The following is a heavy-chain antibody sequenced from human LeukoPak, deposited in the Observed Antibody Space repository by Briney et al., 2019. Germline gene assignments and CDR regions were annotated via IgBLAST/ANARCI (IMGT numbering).Heavy chain of an antibody. D-gene: IGHD6-6*01. Sequence: SETLSLTCTVSGGSIRSSYYYWGWIRQPPGKGLEWIGSIYDSGSTYYNPSLKSRVTISVDTSKNQFSLKLSSVTAADTAVYYCARDNIAARPIIGFDPWGQGTLVTVSS. CDR1: GGSIRSSYYY. V-gene: IGHV4-39*07. CDR2: IYDSGST. CDR3: ARDNIAARPIIGFDP. J-gene: IGHJ5*02.